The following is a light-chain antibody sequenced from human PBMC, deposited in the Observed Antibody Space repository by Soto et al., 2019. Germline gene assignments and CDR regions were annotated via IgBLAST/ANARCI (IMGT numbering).Light chain of an antibody. J-gene: IGKJ1*01. Sequence: DIQMTQSPSTLSGSVGDRVTITCRASQTISSWLAWYQQKPGKAPKLLIYKASNLESGVPTRFSGSGSGTEVTLSISSLQPEDVATYYCQQYNSYPWTFGQGTKVDIK. V-gene: IGKV1-5*03. CDR3: QQYNSYPWT. CDR2: KAS. CDR1: QTISSW.